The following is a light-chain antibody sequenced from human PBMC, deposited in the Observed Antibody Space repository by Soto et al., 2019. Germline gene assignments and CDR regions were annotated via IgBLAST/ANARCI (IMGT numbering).Light chain of an antibody. J-gene: IGKJ5*01. CDR2: AAS. CDR3: QQYDNVFT. CDR1: QSISNH. Sequence: DIQMTQSPSSLSASVEDRVVITFRASQSISNHLNWYQQKPGKAPKLLIFAASSLQSGVPSRFSGSGSGTDFTLTISSLQPEDIATYYCQQYDNVFTFGQGTRLEIK. V-gene: IGKV1-39*01.